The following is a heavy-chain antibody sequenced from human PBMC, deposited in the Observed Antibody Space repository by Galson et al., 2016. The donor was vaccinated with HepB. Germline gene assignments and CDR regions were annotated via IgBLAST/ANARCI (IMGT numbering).Heavy chain of an antibody. CDR2: VYHSGST. V-gene: IGHV4-4*02. CDR3: ARGLGDTGGYYYSP. D-gene: IGHD3-22*01. J-gene: IGHJ5*02. Sequence: SETLSLTCAVSGVFISNSNWWSWVRQSPGKGLEWIGEVYHSGSTQYNPSLKSRVTISLDKSKNQFSLKLSSVTAADTALYYCARGLGDTGGYYYSPWGQGTLVTVSS. CDR1: GVFISNSNW.